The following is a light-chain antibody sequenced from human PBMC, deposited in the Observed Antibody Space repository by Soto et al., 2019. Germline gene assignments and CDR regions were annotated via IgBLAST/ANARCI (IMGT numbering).Light chain of an antibody. J-gene: IGLJ3*02. V-gene: IGLV1-44*01. CDR3: AVWDNSMTAWV. Sequence: QPVLTQPPSASGTPGQRVTISCSGSSSNIGSNTVNWYQQLPGTAPKLLIYSNNQRPSGVPDRFSGSKSGTSASLAISGLQSEDEAHYYCAVWDNSMTAWVFGGGTKLTVL. CDR1: SSNIGSNT. CDR2: SNN.